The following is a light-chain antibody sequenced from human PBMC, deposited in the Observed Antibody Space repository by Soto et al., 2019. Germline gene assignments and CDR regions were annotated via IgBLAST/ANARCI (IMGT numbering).Light chain of an antibody. CDR3: QHYNSYSEA. CDR2: KAS. Sequence: DIQMTQSPSTLSGSVGDRVTITCRASQTISSWLAWYQQKPGKAPKLLIYKASTLKSGVPSRFSGSGSETEFTLTISSLQPDDFATYYCQHYNSYSEALGQGTKV. V-gene: IGKV1-5*03. J-gene: IGKJ1*01. CDR1: QTISSW.